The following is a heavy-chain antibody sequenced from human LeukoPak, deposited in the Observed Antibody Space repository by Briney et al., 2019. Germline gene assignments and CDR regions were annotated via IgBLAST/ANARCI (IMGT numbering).Heavy chain of an antibody. D-gene: IGHD3-22*01. CDR3: ASARGYYALPDY. CDR1: GYAFTTYY. J-gene: IGHJ4*02. V-gene: IGHV1-46*01. CDR2: INPSGGGT. Sequence: ASVKVSCKASGYAFTTYYIHWVRQAPGQGLEWMGIINPSGGGTSNAQKFQGRVTMTRDTSTSTVYMEVSSRTSEDTAVYYCASARGYYALPDYWGQGTLVTVSS.